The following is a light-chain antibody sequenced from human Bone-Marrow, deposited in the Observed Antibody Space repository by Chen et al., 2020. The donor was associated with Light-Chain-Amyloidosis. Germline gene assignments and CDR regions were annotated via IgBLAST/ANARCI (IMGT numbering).Light chain of an antibody. Sequence: QSVLTQPPSVSAAPGQRVTISRTGSSSNFGTYFDVHWYQHLPGTAPKLLIYGNNNRPSGVPDRFSGSKSGTSASLAITGLRAEDEADYYCQSYDSSLSGYVVFGGGTKLTVL. CDR1: SSNFGTYFD. V-gene: IGLV1-40*01. CDR3: QSYDSSLSGYVV. CDR2: GNN. J-gene: IGLJ2*01.